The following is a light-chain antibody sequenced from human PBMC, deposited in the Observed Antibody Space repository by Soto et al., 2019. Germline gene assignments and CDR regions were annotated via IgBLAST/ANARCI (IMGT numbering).Light chain of an antibody. V-gene: IGKV1-5*01. Sequence: DIQMTQSPSTLSASVGDRVTITCRASQTISTWLAWYQHKPGRHPKLLIFDVSTLGSGVPSRFRGSGSGTEFTLTITNVQPDDFATYYCQHYHSYSNTFCQGTKLDIK. CDR3: QHYHSYSNT. CDR1: QTISTW. CDR2: DVS. J-gene: IGKJ2*01.